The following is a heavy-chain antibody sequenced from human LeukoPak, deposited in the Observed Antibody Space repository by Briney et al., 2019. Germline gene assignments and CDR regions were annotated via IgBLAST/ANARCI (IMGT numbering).Heavy chain of an antibody. J-gene: IGHJ3*01. CDR2: IYYSGRT. CDR3: ARMYSSTWYNAFDL. D-gene: IGHD6-13*01. Sequence: SETLSLTCAVSSYSITNANWWGWIRQPPGKGLEWVGDIYYSGRTYYNPSLKSRLTMSVDTSKNQFSLKLTSVTAVDTAMYYCARMYSSTWYNAFDLWGQGTMVTVSS. V-gene: IGHV4-28*01. CDR1: SYSITNANW.